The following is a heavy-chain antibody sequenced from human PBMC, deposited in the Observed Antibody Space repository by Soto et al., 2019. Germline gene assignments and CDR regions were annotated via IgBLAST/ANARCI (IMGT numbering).Heavy chain of an antibody. CDR2: ISWNSDNV. CDR1: GFTFDDYA. J-gene: IGHJ4*02. CDR3: AKVRRGMVGIRPVVSY. Sequence: DVQLVESGGALVQPGRSLRLSCAASGFTFDDYALHWVRQAPEKGLEWVSGISWNSDNVGYADSVKGRFTISRDNAKNFLYLQMNRLRVEDTAFYYCAKVRRGMVGIRPVVSYWGQGTLFSVSS. V-gene: IGHV3-9*01. D-gene: IGHD2-8*01.